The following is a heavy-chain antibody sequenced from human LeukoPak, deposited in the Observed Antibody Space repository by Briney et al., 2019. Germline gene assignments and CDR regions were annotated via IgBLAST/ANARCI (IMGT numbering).Heavy chain of an antibody. D-gene: IGHD2-2*01. CDR2: IGAYNGNT. J-gene: IGHJ4*02. CDR1: GYTFTSYG. Sequence: GASVKVSCKASGYTFTSYGISWVRQAPGQGLEWMGWIGAYNGNTNYAQKLQGRVTMTTDTSTSTAYMELRSLRSDDTAVYYCARDGIVVVPAAKGFDYWGQGTLVTVSS. CDR3: ARDGIVVVPAAKGFDY. V-gene: IGHV1-18*01.